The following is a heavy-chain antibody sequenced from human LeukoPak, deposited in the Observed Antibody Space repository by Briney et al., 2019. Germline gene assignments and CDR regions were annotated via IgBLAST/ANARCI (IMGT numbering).Heavy chain of an antibody. CDR3: ARDPIHRDDYNAD. Sequence: SETLSLTCTVSGGSISSGSYYWSWIRQPPGKGLEWIGSINYSGSTNYNPSLKSRVTISIDTSKNRMSLRLISVTAADTAVYYCARDPIHRDDYNADWGQGALVSVSS. CDR1: GGSISSGSYY. D-gene: IGHD5-24*01. CDR2: INYSGST. J-gene: IGHJ4*02. V-gene: IGHV4-61*01.